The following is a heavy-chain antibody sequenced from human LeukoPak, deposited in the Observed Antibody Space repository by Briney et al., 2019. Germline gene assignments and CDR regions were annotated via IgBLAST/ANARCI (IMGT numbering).Heavy chain of an antibody. D-gene: IGHD3-9*01. J-gene: IGHJ4*02. Sequence: GGSLRLSCAASGFTFSSYGMHWVRQAPGKGLEWVAFIRYDGSNKYYADSVKGRFTISRDNSKNTLYLQMNSLIAEDTAVYYCAKGRGHYDILTGYWGQGTLVTVSS. CDR1: GFTFSSYG. V-gene: IGHV3-30*02. CDR2: IRYDGSNK. CDR3: AKGRGHYDILTGY.